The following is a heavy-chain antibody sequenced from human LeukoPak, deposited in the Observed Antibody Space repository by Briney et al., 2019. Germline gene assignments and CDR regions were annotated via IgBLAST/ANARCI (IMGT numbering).Heavy chain of an antibody. Sequence: SETLSLTCTVSGGSISSGDYYWSWIRQPPGMGLEWIGYIYYSGSTDYNPSLKSRVTISVDTSKNQFSLRLSSVTAADTAVYYCARQLFYCSGGSCPFDYWGQGTLVTVSS. CDR2: IYYSGST. J-gene: IGHJ4*02. CDR3: ARQLFYCSGGSCPFDY. D-gene: IGHD2-15*01. CDR1: GGSISSGDYY. V-gene: IGHV4-30-4*01.